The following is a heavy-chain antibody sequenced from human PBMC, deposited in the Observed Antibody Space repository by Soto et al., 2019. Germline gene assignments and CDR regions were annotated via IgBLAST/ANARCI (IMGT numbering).Heavy chain of an antibody. J-gene: IGHJ3*02. Sequence: QITLKESGPTLVRPTQTLTLTCTFSGFSLTATGVGVGWIRQPPGEALDWLAVIYWDDDRRYSPSLRSRLTITKNTSKNQVVLTMTNMDPVDTATYYYAHIIITYGGVIGDDAFDIWGQGTLVTVSS. CDR3: AHIIITYGGVIGDDAFDI. CDR1: GFSLTATGVG. V-gene: IGHV2-5*02. D-gene: IGHD3-16*02. CDR2: IYWDDDR.